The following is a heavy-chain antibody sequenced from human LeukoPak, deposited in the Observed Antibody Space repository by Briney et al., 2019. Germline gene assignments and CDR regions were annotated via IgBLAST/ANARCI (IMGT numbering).Heavy chain of an antibody. J-gene: IGHJ4*02. CDR3: ARYGSGTYSFDY. Sequence: KPSETLSLTCTVSGDSISGYYWSWIRQPPGKRLEWIGYIYYSGSTNYNPSLKTRVTISVDTSKNQFSLKLTSVTAADTAVYYCARYGSGTYSFDYWGQGTLVVVSS. V-gene: IGHV4-59*01. CDR1: GDSISGYY. CDR2: IYYSGST. D-gene: IGHD3-10*01.